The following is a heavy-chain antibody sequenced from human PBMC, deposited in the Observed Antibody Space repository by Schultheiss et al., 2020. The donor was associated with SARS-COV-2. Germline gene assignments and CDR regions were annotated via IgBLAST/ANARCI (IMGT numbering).Heavy chain of an antibody. CDR2: IGTAGDT. D-gene: IGHD6-19*01. CDR3: ARDWGWLVRYFDY. Sequence: GGSLRLSCAASGFTFSSYDMHWVRQSTGKGLEWVSAIGTAGDTYYPGSVKGRFTISRDNAKNSLYLQMNSLRAEDTAVYYCARDWGWLVRYFDYWGQGTLVTVSS. V-gene: IGHV3-13*01. CDR1: GFTFSSYD. J-gene: IGHJ4*02.